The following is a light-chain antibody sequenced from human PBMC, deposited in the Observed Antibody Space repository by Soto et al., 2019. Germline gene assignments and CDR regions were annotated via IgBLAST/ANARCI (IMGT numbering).Light chain of an antibody. CDR1: QSVSSY. CDR2: GAS. Sequence: EIVMTQSPDSLSVSLGERATLSGRASQSVSSYLAWYQQKPGQAPRLLIYGASTRATGVPARFSGSVSGTEFTLTISSLQSEDFAVYYCQQYNYWSPLTFGGGTKVAIK. V-gene: IGKV3-15*01. J-gene: IGKJ4*01. CDR3: QQYNYWSPLT.